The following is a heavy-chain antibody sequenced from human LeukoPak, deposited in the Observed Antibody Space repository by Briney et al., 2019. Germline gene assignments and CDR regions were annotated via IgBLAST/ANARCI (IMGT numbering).Heavy chain of an antibody. CDR3: ALPERYSGSYYGPNDY. V-gene: IGHV3-74*01. Sequence: GGSLRLSCAVSGFTFRTYWMHWVRQVPGEGLVWVSRINEDGSITNYADSVKGRFSISRDNAENTLYLQMNSLRAEDTAVYYCALPERYSGSYYGPNDYWGQGTLVTVSS. J-gene: IGHJ4*02. CDR2: INEDGSIT. CDR1: GFTFRTYW. D-gene: IGHD1-26*01.